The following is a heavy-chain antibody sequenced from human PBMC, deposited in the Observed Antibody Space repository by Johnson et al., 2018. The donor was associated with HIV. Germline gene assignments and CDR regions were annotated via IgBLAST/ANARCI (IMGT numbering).Heavy chain of an antibody. CDR2: IRQDGSEK. CDR1: GFTFSSYW. J-gene: IGHJ3*02. V-gene: IGHV3-7*01. D-gene: IGHD3-22*01. Sequence: VQLVESGGGVVQPGGSLRLSCAASGFTFSSYWMSWVRQAPGKGLEWVANIRQDGSEKYYVDSVKGRFTIARDNAKNSLYLQMNSLRAEDTAVYYCASLSEVVVNAFDIWGQGTMVTVSS. CDR3: ASLSEVVVNAFDI.